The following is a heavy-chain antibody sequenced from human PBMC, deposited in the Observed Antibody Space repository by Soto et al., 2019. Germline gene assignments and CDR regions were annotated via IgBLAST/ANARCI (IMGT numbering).Heavy chain of an antibody. Sequence: QVQLVESGGGVVQPGRSLRLSCAASGFTFSSYGMHWVRQAPGKGLEWVAVIWYDGSNKYYADSVKGRFTISRDNSKNTLYLQMNSPRAEDTAVYYCARDYCSSTSCYPYYYYYYMDVWGKGTTVTVSS. CDR2: IWYDGSNK. CDR1: GFTFSSYG. CDR3: ARDYCSSTSCYPYYYYYYMDV. V-gene: IGHV3-33*01. J-gene: IGHJ6*03. D-gene: IGHD2-2*01.